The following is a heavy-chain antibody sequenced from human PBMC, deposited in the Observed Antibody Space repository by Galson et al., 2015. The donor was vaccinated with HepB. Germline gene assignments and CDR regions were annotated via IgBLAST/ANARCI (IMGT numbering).Heavy chain of an antibody. D-gene: IGHD6-13*01. J-gene: IGHJ4*02. CDR3: AREAAGYYFDY. CDR1: GFTFSSYE. Sequence: SLRLSCAASGFTFSSYEMNWVRQAPGKGLEWVSYISSSGSTIYYADSVKGRFTISRDNAKNSLYLQMNSLRAEDTAVYYCAREAAGYYFDYWGQGTLVTVSS. V-gene: IGHV3-48*03. CDR2: ISSSGSTI.